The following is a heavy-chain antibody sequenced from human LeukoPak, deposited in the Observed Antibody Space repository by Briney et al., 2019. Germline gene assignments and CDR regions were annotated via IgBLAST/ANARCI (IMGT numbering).Heavy chain of an antibody. V-gene: IGHV4-30-2*01. Sequence: SQTLSLTCAVSGGSISSGGYSWSWIRQPPGKGLEWIGYIYHSGSTYYNPSLKSRVTISVDRSKNQYSLKLSSVTAADTAVYYCARAKYSSSSRLYYYYGMDVWGKGTTVTVSS. CDR2: IYHSGST. J-gene: IGHJ6*04. D-gene: IGHD6-13*01. CDR3: ARAKYSSSSRLYYYYGMDV. CDR1: GGSISSGGYS.